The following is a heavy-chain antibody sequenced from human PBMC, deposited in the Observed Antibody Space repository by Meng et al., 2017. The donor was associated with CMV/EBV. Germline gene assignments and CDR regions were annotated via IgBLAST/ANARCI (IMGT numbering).Heavy chain of an antibody. J-gene: IGHJ5*02. CDR2: IYSGGSST. D-gene: IGHD3-10*01. V-gene: IGHV3-23*03. CDR1: GFTFSSYA. CDR3: ARERERGLRLLWSRGGWFDP. Sequence: GESLKISCAASGFTFSSYAMSWVRQAPGKGLEWVSVIYSGGSSTYYADSVKGRFTISRDNSKNTLYLQMNSLRAEDTAVYYCARERERGLRLLWSRGGWFDPWGQGTLVTVSS.